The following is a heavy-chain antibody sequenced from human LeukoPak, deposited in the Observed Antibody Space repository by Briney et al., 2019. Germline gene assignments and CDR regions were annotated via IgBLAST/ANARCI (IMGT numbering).Heavy chain of an antibody. V-gene: IGHV4-34*01. CDR3: ARGDDYSNFSWFDP. D-gene: IGHD4-11*01. J-gene: IGHJ5*02. Sequence: SETLSLTCSVSGGSITGYSWSWIRRPPGKGLEWIGEINHSGSTNYNPSLKSRVTISVDTSKNQFSLKLSSVTAADTAVYYCARGDDYSNFSWFDPWGQGTLVTVSS. CDR2: INHSGST. CDR1: GGSITGYS.